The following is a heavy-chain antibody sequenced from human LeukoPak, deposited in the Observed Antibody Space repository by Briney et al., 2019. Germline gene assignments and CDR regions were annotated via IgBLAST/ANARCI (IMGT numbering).Heavy chain of an antibody. Sequence: SSVKVCCKVSGYTLTELSMHWVRQAPGKGLEWMGGFDPEDGETIYAQKFQGRVTMTEDTSTDTAYMELSSLRSEDTAVYYCATDRAYSSSASLYYFDYWGQGTLVTVSS. CDR3: ATDRAYSSSASLYYFDY. D-gene: IGHD6-6*01. CDR2: FDPEDGET. CDR1: GYTLTELS. J-gene: IGHJ4*02. V-gene: IGHV1-24*01.